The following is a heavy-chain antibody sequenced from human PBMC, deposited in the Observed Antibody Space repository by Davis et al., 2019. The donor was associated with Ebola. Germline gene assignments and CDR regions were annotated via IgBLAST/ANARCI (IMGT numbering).Heavy chain of an antibody. J-gene: IGHJ4*02. CDR2: IKQDGSEK. CDR3: ARVRARVLRFLEWLSGPYYFDY. Sequence: PGGSLRLSCAASGFTFSSYWMSWVRQAPGKGLEWVANIKQDGSEKYYVDSVKGRFTISRDNAKNSLYLQMNSLRAEDTAVYYCARVRARVLRFLEWLSGPYYFDYWGQGTLVTVSS. CDR1: GFTFSSYW. D-gene: IGHD3-3*01. V-gene: IGHV3-7*03.